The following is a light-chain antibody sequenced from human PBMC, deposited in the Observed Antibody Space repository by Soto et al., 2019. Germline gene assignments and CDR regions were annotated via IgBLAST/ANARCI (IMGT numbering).Light chain of an antibody. CDR3: QQTYSPLLFT. CDR2: AAS. Sequence: DIQMTQSPSSLSVSVGDRVTMTCRASQTIGTYLNWYQQKPGRAPKLLIHAASSLQSGVPSRFSGSGSGTDFTLTISSLQPEDFATYYCQQTYSPLLFTFGPGTEVNI. J-gene: IGKJ3*01. CDR1: QTIGTY. V-gene: IGKV1-39*01.